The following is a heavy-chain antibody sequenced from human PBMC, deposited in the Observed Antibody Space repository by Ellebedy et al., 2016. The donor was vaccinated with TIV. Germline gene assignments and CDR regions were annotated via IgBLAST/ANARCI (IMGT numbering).Heavy chain of an antibody. CDR2: IKQDGSEK. D-gene: IGHD3-10*01. CDR3: ASDLDYYGSGSYGKQTDY. V-gene: IGHV3-7*01. J-gene: IGHJ4*02. CDR1: GFTFSNYW. Sequence: GESLKISCAASGFTFSNYWMSWVRQAPGKGLEWVANIKQDGSEKYYVDSVKGRFTISRDNAKNSLYLQMNSLRAEDTAVYYCASDLDYYGSGSYGKQTDYWGQGTLVTVSS.